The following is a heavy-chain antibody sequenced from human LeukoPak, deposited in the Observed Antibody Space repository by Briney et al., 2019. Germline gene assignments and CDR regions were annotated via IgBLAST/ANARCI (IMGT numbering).Heavy chain of an antibody. V-gene: IGHV4-39*01. D-gene: IGHD2/OR15-2a*01. J-gene: IGHJ3*02. CDR2: IYYSGST. Sequence: GSLRLSCAASGFTFSNYWMHWIRQPPGMGLEWIGSIYYSGSTYYNPSLKSRVTISVDTSKNQFSLKLNSVTAADTAVYYCARHKLVFSHRVDPFLLDAFDIWGQGTKVTVSS. CDR1: GFTFSNYW. CDR3: ARHKLVFSHRVDPFLLDAFDI.